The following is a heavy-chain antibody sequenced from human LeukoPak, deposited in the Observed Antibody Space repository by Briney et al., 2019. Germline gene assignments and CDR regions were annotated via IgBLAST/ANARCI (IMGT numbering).Heavy chain of an antibody. CDR3: ARDNRPPPYYYDSSGYYYVDY. Sequence: SETLSLTCTVSGGSISSSSYYWGWIRQPPGKGLEWIGSIYYSGSTYYNPSLKSRVTISVDTSKNQFSLKLSSVTAADTAVYYCARDNRPPPYYYDSSGYYYVDYWGQGTLVTVSS. D-gene: IGHD3-22*01. V-gene: IGHV4-39*07. J-gene: IGHJ4*02. CDR1: GGSISSSSYY. CDR2: IYYSGST.